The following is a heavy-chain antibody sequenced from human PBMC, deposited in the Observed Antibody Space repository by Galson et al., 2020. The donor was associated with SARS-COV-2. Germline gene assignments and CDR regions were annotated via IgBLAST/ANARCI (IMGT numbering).Heavy chain of an antibody. V-gene: IGHV3-30*16. CDR2: ISYDERNI. D-gene: IGHD1-26*01. CDR1: GFTFSNYA. J-gene: IGHJ6*03. CDR3: ASDLLGNYMDV. Sequence: GGSLRLSCAASGFTFSNYAFHWVRQAPGKVLEWVAVISYDERNIQYADSVKGRFSISRDNSMSTLHLQMNSLRAEDTAVYYCASDLLGNYMDVWGKGTTVTVSS.